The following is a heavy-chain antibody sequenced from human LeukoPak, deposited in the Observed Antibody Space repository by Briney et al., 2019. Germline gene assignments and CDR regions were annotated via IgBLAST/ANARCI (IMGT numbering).Heavy chain of an antibody. CDR1: LDSTTSNF. CDR3: AREIVGGFNPGAY. J-gene: IGHJ4*02. CDR2: IYRSGST. D-gene: IGHD1-14*01. V-gene: IGHV4-4*02. Sequence: SEALSLTCTVSLDSTTSNFWSWVRQPPGKGLEWIGEIYRSGSTNYNPSLQSRVTISIDRSKNQIALELSSVTAADTAVYYCAREIVGGFNPGAYWGQGTLVTVSS.